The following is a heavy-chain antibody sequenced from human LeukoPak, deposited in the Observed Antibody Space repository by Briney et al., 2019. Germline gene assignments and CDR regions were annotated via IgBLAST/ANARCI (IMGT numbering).Heavy chain of an antibody. D-gene: IGHD5-24*01. CDR3: AKGPKQLLIRRSVWAYMDV. Sequence: GGSLRLSCAASGFTFSSYGMHWVRQAPGKGLEWVAFIQYDGSNKYYADSVKGRFTISRDNSKNTLYLQMNSLRAADTAVYYCAKGPKQLLIRRSVWAYMDVWGKGTTVTISS. CDR2: IQYDGSNK. J-gene: IGHJ6*03. V-gene: IGHV3-30*02. CDR1: GFTFSSYG.